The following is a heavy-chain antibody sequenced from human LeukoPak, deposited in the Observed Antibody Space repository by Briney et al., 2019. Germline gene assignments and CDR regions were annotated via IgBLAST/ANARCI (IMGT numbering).Heavy chain of an antibody. V-gene: IGHV3-30*03. J-gene: IGHJ4*02. D-gene: IGHD6-19*01. CDR3: AGDRNSDWYSPLDY. Sequence: GGSLRLSCAASGFTFSSYSMNWVRQAPGKGLEWVAVISYDGSNKYYADSVKGRFTISRDNSRNTVYMQMDSLRAEDTAIYYCAGDRNSDWYSPLDYWGQGSQVTVSP. CDR2: ISYDGSNK. CDR1: GFTFSSYS.